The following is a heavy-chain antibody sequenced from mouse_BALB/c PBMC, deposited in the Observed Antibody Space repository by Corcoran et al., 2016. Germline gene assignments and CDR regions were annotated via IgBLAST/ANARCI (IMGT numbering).Heavy chain of an antibody. V-gene: IGHV9-1*02. CDR2: INTYTGEP. Sequence: QIQLVQSGPELKKPGETVKISCKASGYTFTNYGMNWVKQAPGKGLKWMGWINTYTGEPTYADDFKGRFAFSLETSASTAYLQINNLKNEDMANYFCAMRGFYYDYDGAWFAYWGQGTLVTVSA. CDR1: GYTFTNYG. J-gene: IGHJ3*01. CDR3: AMRGFYYDYDGAWFAY. D-gene: IGHD2-4*01.